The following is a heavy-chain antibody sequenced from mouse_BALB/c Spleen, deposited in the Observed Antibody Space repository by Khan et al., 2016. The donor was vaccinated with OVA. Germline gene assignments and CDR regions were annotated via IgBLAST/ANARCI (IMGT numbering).Heavy chain of an antibody. CDR2: INSDGYYT. CDR3: ASHLTGSFAY. V-gene: IGHV5-6*01. CDR1: GFTFSAYS. D-gene: IGHD4-1*01. J-gene: IGHJ3*01. Sequence: EVQLVETGGDLMKPGGSLKLSCAASGFTFSAYSMSWVRQTPDKRLERVASINSDGYYTYYPDSVQGRFTISRNNAKNTLSLQMNSLKSEDTAIYYCASHLTGSFAYWGQGTLVTVSA.